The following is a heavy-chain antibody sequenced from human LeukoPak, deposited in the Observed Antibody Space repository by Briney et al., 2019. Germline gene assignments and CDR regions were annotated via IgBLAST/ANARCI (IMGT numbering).Heavy chain of an antibody. CDR2: INHSGST. V-gene: IGHV4-34*01. Sequence: SETLSLTCAVYGGSFSGYYWSWIRQPPGKGLEWIGEINHSGSTNYNPSLKSRVTISVDTSKNQFSLKLSSVTAADTAVYYCARLSTTVVTSWGQGTLVTVSS. CDR1: GGSFSGYY. CDR3: ARLSTTVVTS. D-gene: IGHD4-23*01. J-gene: IGHJ5*02.